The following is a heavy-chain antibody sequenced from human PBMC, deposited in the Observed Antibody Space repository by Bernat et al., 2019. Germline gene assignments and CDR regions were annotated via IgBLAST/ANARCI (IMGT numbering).Heavy chain of an antibody. CDR2: INGSGGGT. CDR3: AKAEEQWLGEYFQH. V-gene: IGHV3-23*01. Sequence: EVQLLESGGGLVQPGGSLRLSCAASGFTFNIYAMSWVRQAPGRGLEWVSAINGSGGGTFYTDSVKGRFTISRDNSKNTLYLQMSSLRAEDTAVYYCAKAEEQWLGEYFQHWGQGTLVTVSS. CDR1: GFTFNIYA. D-gene: IGHD6-19*01. J-gene: IGHJ1*01.